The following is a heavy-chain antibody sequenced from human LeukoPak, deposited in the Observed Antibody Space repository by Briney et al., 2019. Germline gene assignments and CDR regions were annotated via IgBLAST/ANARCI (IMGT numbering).Heavy chain of an antibody. CDR1: GFTFGSYA. D-gene: IGHD2-15*01. J-gene: IGHJ3*02. V-gene: IGHV3-64*01. CDR3: AREGYCSGGSCSGNAFDI. CDR2: ISSNGGST. Sequence: WGSLRLSCAASGFTFGSYAMHWVRQAPGKGLEYVSAISSNGGSTYYANSVKGRFTISRDNSKNTLYLQMGSLRAEDMAVYYCAREGYCSGGSCSGNAFDIWGQGTMVTVSS.